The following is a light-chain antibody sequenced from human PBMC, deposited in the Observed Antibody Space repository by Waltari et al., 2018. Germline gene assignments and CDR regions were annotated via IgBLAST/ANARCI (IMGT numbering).Light chain of an antibody. V-gene: IGLV3-1*01. CDR1: KLGDRY. Sequence: SSELTQPPSVAVSPGQRANITCSGDKLGDRYVSWYQQKPGQSPILIIYQDTKRPSGVPERFSGSNSGNTATLTIGWSQTMDEADYYCQAGDSRGVFGGGTKLTVL. CDR2: QDT. J-gene: IGLJ3*02. CDR3: QAGDSRGV.